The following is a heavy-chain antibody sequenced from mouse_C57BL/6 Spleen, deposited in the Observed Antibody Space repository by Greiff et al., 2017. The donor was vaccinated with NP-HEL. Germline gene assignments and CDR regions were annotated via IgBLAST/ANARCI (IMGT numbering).Heavy chain of an antibody. D-gene: IGHD1-1*01. CDR3: ARRATVVARDWYFDV. J-gene: IGHJ1*03. V-gene: IGHV1-69*01. CDR1: GYTFTSYW. Sequence: QVQLQQPGAALVMPGASVKLSCKASGYTFTSYWMHWVKQRPGQGLEWIGEIDPSASYTNYNQKFKGKSTLTVDKSSSTAYMQLSSLTSEDSAVYYCARRATVVARDWYFDVWGTGTTVTVSS. CDR2: IDPSASYT.